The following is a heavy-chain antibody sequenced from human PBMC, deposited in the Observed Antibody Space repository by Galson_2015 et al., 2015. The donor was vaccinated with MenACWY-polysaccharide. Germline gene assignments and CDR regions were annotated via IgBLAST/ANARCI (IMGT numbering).Heavy chain of an antibody. J-gene: IGHJ4*02. V-gene: IGHV3-30-3*01. D-gene: IGHD3/OR15-3a*01. CDR2: ISYDGSNK. CDR1: GFTFSSYA. Sequence: SLRLSCAASGFTFSSYAMHWVRQAPGKGLEWVAVISYDGSNKYYADSVKGRFTISRDNSKNTLYLQMNSLRAEDTAVYYCTLVDLAFDYWGQGTLVTVSS. CDR3: TLVDLAFDY.